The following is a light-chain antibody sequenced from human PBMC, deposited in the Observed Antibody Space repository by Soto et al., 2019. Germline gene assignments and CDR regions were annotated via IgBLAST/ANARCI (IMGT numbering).Light chain of an antibody. J-gene: IGKJ2*01. V-gene: IGKV3-20*01. CDR2: RAS. Sequence: EIVLTQSPGTLSLSPGERATLSCRASQSVSSIYLAWYQQKPGQAPRLLIYRASSRATGIPVRFSGSGSGTDFTLTISRLEPEYFAVYYCQQYGGSPPYTFGQGTKLEIK. CDR1: QSVSSIY. CDR3: QQYGGSPPYT.